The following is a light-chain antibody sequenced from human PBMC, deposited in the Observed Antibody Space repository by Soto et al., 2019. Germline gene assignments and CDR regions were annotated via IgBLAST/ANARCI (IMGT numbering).Light chain of an antibody. CDR1: TGTVTKGYS. V-gene: IGLV7-43*01. Sequence: QAVVTQEPSLTVSPGGTVTLTCASSTGTVTKGYSPIWLQQKPGQPPTTLIYSINQKPSSTPARFSGSLLGGKAALTLSGVQPEDEADYYGLLWYGGAYFFGGGTKATVL. CDR2: SIN. CDR3: LLWYGGAYF. J-gene: IGLJ1*01.